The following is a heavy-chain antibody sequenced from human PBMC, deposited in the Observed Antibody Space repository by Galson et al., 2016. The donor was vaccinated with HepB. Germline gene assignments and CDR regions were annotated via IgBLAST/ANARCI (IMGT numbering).Heavy chain of an antibody. J-gene: IGHJ4*02. Sequence: SLRLSCAASGFTFTNFWMSWVRQAPGKGLESVSIIYSAGGTYYADSVKGRFTISRDNSKNTLYLQMNSLRAEDTAVYYCASHADKGHWGQGTLVTVSS. CDR3: ASHADKGH. CDR1: GFTFTNFW. V-gene: IGHV3-53*01. CDR2: IYSAGGT.